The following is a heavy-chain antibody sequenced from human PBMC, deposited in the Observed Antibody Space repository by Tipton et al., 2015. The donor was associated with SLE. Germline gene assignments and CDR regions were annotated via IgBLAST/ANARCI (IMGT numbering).Heavy chain of an antibody. V-gene: IGHV4-30-2*01. D-gene: IGHD6-19*01. Sequence: TLSLTCAVSGASIGSGGYSWNWIRQPPGKGLQWIGYIFRSGITYYNPSLKSRVTMSVDRSKNQFSLRLTSVTAADTAVYYCATELFRGYTSGWGPDYWGQGTLVTASS. CDR3: ATELFRGYTSGWGPDY. J-gene: IGHJ4*02. CDR2: IFRSGIT. CDR1: GASIGSGGYS.